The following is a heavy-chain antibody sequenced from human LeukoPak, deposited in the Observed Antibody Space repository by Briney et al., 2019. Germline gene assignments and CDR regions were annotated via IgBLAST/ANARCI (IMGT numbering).Heavy chain of an antibody. D-gene: IGHD5-18*01. CDR2: IYYSGST. CDR1: GGSISSSSYY. V-gene: IGHV4-39*07. CDR3: AREQRGYKFYYYYYGMDV. Sequence: SETLSLTCTVSGGSISSSSYYWGWIRQPPGKGLEWIGSIYYSGSTYYNPSLKSRVTISVDTSKNQFSLKLSSVTAADTAVYYCAREQRGYKFYYYYYGMDVWGQGTTVTVSS. J-gene: IGHJ6*02.